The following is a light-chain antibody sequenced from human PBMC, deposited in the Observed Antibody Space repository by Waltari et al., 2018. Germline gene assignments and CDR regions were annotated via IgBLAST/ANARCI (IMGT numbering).Light chain of an antibody. CDR2: GAS. CDR3: QHYVRLPAT. CDR1: QSVTRAL. Sequence: ILLTQSPGTLSLSQGERATLSCRASQSVTRALAWYQQKPGQAPRLLIYGASNRATGIPDRFSGSGSGTDFSLTISRLEPEDFAVYYCQHYVRLPATFGQGTKVEIK. V-gene: IGKV3-20*01. J-gene: IGKJ1*01.